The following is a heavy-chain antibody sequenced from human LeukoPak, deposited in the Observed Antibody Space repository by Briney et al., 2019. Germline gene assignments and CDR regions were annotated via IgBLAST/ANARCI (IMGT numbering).Heavy chain of an antibody. CDR2: ISGSGGST. D-gene: IGHD3-3*01. V-gene: IGHV3-23*01. Sequence: PGGSLRLSCAASGFTFRNYTMTWVRQAPGKGLEWVSAISGSGGSTYYAGSVKGRFTISRDNSKNTLYLQMNRLRDEDTALFYCAKEVKDTGYYHLDNWGQGTLVTVSS. CDR3: AKEVKDTGYYHLDN. CDR1: GFTFRNYT. J-gene: IGHJ4*02.